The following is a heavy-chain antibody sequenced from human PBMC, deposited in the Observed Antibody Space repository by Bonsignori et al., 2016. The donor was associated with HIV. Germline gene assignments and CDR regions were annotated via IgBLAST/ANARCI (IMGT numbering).Heavy chain of an antibody. V-gene: IGHV3-21*01. D-gene: IGHD3-10*01. J-gene: IGHJ4*02. CDR3: ARDRRVYRGAAFAY. CDR2: ISSRSGSI. Sequence: VRQAPGKGLEWVSSISSRSGSIYYAGSVKGRFTVSRDNAKNSLYLQMNSLRAEDTAVYYCARDRRVYRGAAFAYWGPGTLVTVSS.